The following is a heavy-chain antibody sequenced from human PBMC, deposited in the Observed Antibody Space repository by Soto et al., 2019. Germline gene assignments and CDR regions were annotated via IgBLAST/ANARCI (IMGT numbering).Heavy chain of an antibody. Sequence: QVQLVESGGGVVQPGRSLRLSCAASGFTFSSYGMHWVRQAPGKGLEWVAVIWYDGSNKYYADSVKGRFTISRDNSKNTLYLQMNSLRAEDTAVYYCARVGVYGELWVDYWGQGTLVTVSS. D-gene: IGHD4-17*01. CDR2: IWYDGSNK. V-gene: IGHV3-33*01. CDR3: ARVGVYGELWVDY. CDR1: GFTFSSYG. J-gene: IGHJ4*02.